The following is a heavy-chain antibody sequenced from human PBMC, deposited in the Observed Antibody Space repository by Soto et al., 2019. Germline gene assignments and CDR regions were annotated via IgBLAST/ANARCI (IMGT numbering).Heavy chain of an antibody. Sequence: SETLSLTCTVSGGSISSYYWSWIRQPPGKGLEWIGYIYYSGSTNYNPSLTSRVTISVDTSKNQFSLKLSSVTAADTAVYYCARGSGVYRILTGYSHFDYWGQGTLVTVSS. CDR3: ARGSGVYRILTGYSHFDY. D-gene: IGHD3-9*01. CDR1: GGSISSYY. CDR2: IYYSGST. J-gene: IGHJ4*02. V-gene: IGHV4-59*01.